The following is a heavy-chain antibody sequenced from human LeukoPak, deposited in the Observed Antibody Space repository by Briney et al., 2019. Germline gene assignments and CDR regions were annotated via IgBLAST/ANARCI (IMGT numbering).Heavy chain of an antibody. CDR2: ISGYIGNT. CDR3: ARRDSNTGFDY. Sequence: ASVKVSCKASGYTLTSYAITWVRQAPGQGLEWMGWISGYIGNTKSAQQFQGRLTMTTDTPTSTAYMELWSLRSDDTAVYFCARRDSNTGFDYWGQGTLVTVSS. V-gene: IGHV1-18*01. CDR1: GYTLTSYA. J-gene: IGHJ4*02. D-gene: IGHD5-18*01.